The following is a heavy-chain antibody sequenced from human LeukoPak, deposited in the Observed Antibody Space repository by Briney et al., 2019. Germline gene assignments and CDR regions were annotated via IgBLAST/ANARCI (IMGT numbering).Heavy chain of an antibody. CDR3: ASPLLPAFDAFDI. J-gene: IGHJ3*02. CDR1: GFTFSSYG. CDR2: IRYDGSNK. Sequence: PGGSLRLSCAASGFTFSSYGMHWVRQAPGKGLEWVAFIRYDGSNKYYADSVKGRFTISRDNSKNTLYLQMNSLRAEDTAVYYCASPLLPAFDAFDIWGQGTMVTVSS. V-gene: IGHV3-30*02.